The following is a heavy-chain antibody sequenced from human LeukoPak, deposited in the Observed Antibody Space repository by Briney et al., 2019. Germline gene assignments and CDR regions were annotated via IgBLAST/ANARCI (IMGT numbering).Heavy chain of an antibody. Sequence: PGGSLRLSCAASGFTFSSYSMNWVRQAPGKGLEWVSSISSSSSYIYYADSVKGRFTISRDNAKNSLYLQMNSLRAEDTAVYYCARGGDYDFWSRTPQGWFDPWGQGTLVTVSS. CDR1: GFTFSSYS. CDR2: ISSSSSYI. D-gene: IGHD3-3*01. V-gene: IGHV3-21*01. CDR3: ARGGDYDFWSRTPQGWFDP. J-gene: IGHJ5*02.